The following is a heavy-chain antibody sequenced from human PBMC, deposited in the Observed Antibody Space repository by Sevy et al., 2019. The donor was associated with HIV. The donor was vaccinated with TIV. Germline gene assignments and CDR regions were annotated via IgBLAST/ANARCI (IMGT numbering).Heavy chain of an antibody. V-gene: IGHV3-21*01. Sequence: GGSLRLSCAASGFTFSSYSMNWVRQAPGKGLEWVSSISSSSSYIYYADSVKGRFTISRDNAKNSLYLQMNSLRAEDTAVYYCARDRAVAGHFDYWGQGTLVTVSS. CDR2: ISSSSSYI. CDR3: ARDRAVAGHFDY. D-gene: IGHD6-19*01. CDR1: GFTFSSYS. J-gene: IGHJ4*02.